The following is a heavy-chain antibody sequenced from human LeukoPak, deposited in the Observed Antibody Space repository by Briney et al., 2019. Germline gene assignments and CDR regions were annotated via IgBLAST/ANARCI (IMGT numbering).Heavy chain of an antibody. Sequence: GGSLRLSCAASGFTFSSYGMHWVRQAPGKGLEWVAVISYDGSNKYYADPVKGRFTISRDNSKNTLYLQMNSLRAEDTAVYYCVPEEKYSSGWYYFDYWGQGTLVTVSS. V-gene: IGHV3-30*03. CDR2: ISYDGSNK. CDR3: VPEEKYSSGWYYFDY. CDR1: GFTFSSYG. D-gene: IGHD6-19*01. J-gene: IGHJ4*02.